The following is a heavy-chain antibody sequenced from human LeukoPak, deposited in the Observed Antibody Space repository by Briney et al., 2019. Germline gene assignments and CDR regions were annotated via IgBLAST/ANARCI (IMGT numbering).Heavy chain of an antibody. CDR1: GYTFTSYG. CDR3: AAVVPAANGVVSWFDP. CDR2: IIPIFGTA. V-gene: IGHV1-69*13. Sequence: ASVKVSCKASGYTFTSYGISWVRQAPGQGLEWMGWIIPIFGTANYAQKFQGRVTITADESTSTAYMELSSLRSEDTAVYYCAAVVPAANGVVSWFDPWGQGTLVTVSS. J-gene: IGHJ5*02. D-gene: IGHD2-2*01.